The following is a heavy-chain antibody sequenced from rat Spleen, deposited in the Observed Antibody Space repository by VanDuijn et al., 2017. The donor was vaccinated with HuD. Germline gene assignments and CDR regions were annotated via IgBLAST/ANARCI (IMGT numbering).Heavy chain of an antibody. J-gene: IGHJ2*01. CDR1: GFTFNSFV. CDR2: ITYGGSNT. D-gene: IGHD1-11*01. V-gene: IGHV5-29*01. Sequence: EVQLVESDGGLVQPGRSLKLSCIASGFTFNSFVMAWVRQAPKKGLEWVASITYGGSNTYYPDSVKGRFTISRDNANNTLYLQMDSLRSEDTATYYCAKRGWYFFDYWGQGVMVTVSS. CDR3: AKRGWYFFDY.